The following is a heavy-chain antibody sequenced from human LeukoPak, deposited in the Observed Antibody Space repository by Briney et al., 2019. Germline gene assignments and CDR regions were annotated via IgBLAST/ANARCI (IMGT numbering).Heavy chain of an antibody. CDR3: ARDVGFEYSYGIDY. CDR1: GDSISSYY. D-gene: IGHD5-18*01. CDR2: IYYSGST. Sequence: PSETLYLTCTVSGDSISSYYWSWIRQPPGKGLEWIGYIYYSGSTNYNPSLKSRVTISVDTSKNQFSLKLSSVTAADTAVYYCARDVGFEYSYGIDYWGQGTLVTVSS. V-gene: IGHV4-59*01. J-gene: IGHJ4*02.